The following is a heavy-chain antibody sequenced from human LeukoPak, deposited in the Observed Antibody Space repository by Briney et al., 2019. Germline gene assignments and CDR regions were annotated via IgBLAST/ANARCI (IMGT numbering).Heavy chain of an antibody. V-gene: IGHV4-39*07. CDR1: GGSVSSCTYS. CDR3: ARDWNRYAY. J-gene: IGHJ4*02. CDR2: FSCSGST. Sequence: SETLSLTCSVSGGSVSSCTYSWGWIRQPPGKGLEWIGSFSCSGSTYYNPSLKSRVTISVDTSKSQFSLYMDSVTAADTAVYYCARDWNRYAYWGQGTLVTVSS. D-gene: IGHD1-1*01.